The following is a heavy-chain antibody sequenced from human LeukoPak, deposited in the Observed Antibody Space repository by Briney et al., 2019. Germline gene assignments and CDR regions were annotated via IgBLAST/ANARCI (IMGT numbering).Heavy chain of an antibody. Sequence: GGSLRLSCAASGFTFSSYWMHWVRQAPGKGLVWVSRINSDRSSTSYADSVKGRFTISRDNAKNTLYLQMHSLRAEDTAVHYCARESVPAAIADYWGQGTLVTVSS. CDR3: ARESVPAAIADY. D-gene: IGHD2-2*01. J-gene: IGHJ4*02. V-gene: IGHV3-74*01. CDR2: INSDRSST. CDR1: GFTFSSYW.